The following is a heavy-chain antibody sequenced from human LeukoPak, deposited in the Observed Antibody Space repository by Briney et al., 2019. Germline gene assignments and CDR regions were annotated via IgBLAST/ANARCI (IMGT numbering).Heavy chain of an antibody. CDR2: LYSTGST. D-gene: IGHD5-18*01. CDR3: ARLRYGYALSGYFDQ. J-gene: IGHJ4*02. CDR1: GAPISNSSYY. Sequence: PSETLSLTCAVSGAPISNSSYYWGWIRQPPGAGLEWIGSLYSTGSTYYNPSLKSRLTISVDTSKTQFSLKLSSVTAADTAVYYCARLRYGYALSGYFDQWGQGTLVTVSS. V-gene: IGHV4-39*01.